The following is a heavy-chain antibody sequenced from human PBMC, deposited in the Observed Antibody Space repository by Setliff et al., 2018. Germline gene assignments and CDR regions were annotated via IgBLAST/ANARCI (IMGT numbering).Heavy chain of an antibody. V-gene: IGHV4-59*01. CDR3: AKGGTYRYFDF. J-gene: IGHJ4*03. CDR1: GGPFSGAS. D-gene: IGHD1-1*01. Sequence: PSETLSLTCTVSGGPFSGASIWSWIRQPPGKGLEFIGYVYHSGTAKYDPSLESRAIMSVDASKNEISLKLKSVTAADTAVYYCAKGGTYRYFDFWVPETLLVTVSS. CDR2: VYHSGTA.